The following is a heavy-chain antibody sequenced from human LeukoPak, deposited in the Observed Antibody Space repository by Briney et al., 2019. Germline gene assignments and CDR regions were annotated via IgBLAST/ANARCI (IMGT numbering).Heavy chain of an antibody. CDR1: GYSFATYW. CDR2: IYPGDSDT. Sequence: GESLKISCKGSGYSFATYWIGWVRQMPGKGLEWMGIIYPGDSDTRYSPSSQGQVTISADKSISTAFLQWSSLKASDTAMYYCARRGYCGGDCYSDSWGEGTLVTVSS. D-gene: IGHD2-21*01. V-gene: IGHV5-51*01. CDR3: ARRGYCGGDCYSDS. J-gene: IGHJ4*02.